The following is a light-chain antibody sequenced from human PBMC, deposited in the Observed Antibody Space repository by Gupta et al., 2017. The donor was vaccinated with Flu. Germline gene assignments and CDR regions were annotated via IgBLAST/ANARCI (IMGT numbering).Light chain of an antibody. CDR2: DGS. V-gene: IGKV3D-20*01. CDR1: QSVSSNF. J-gene: IGKJ2*01. CDR3: QQYGNSYSVT. Sequence: EIVLTQSPATLSLSPGEGASLSCGPSQSVSSNFLAWYQHTPGLAPRLLIYDGSKRAAGIPDRFSGSGSGTDFTLTISRLEPEDFAVYYCQQYGNSYSVTFGQGTKLEI.